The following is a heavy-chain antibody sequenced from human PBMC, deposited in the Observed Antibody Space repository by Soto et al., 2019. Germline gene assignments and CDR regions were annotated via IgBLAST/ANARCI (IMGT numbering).Heavy chain of an antibody. Sequence: QVQLLQSGAEVKKPGSSVKVSCKASGGTFSNYAITWVRQAPGQGLEWLGRIIPIFGSTNFEQKFQGRVTLPAIASTTTGYMDSRSLRSDDTAVYFCAKDEGKEGYFGNWFDPWGEGTMVTVSS. J-gene: IGHJ5*02. CDR2: IIPIFGST. V-gene: IGHV1-69*15. CDR1: GGTFSNYA. CDR3: AKDEGKEGYFGNWFDP. D-gene: IGHD5-18*01.